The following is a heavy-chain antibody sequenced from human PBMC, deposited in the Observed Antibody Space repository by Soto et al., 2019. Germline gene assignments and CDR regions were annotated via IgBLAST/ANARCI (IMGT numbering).Heavy chain of an antibody. V-gene: IGHV1-69*04. CDR1: GDTFNLYS. Sequence: QVQSVQSGAEVKRPGSSVKVSCKASGDTFNLYSINWVRQAPGLGLEWMGRVNPIVSMSNYAQRFQGRVTMTADKSTSTAYMELSGLRSEYTAIYYCATSYGSGYRAFDYWGQGALVTVSS. J-gene: IGHJ4*02. CDR3: ATSYGSGYRAFDY. D-gene: IGHD3-10*01. CDR2: VNPIVSMS.